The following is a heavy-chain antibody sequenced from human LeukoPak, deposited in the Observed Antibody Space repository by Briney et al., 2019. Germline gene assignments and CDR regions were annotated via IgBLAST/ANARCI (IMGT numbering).Heavy chain of an antibody. CDR2: ISYDGSNK. J-gene: IGHJ4*02. CDR1: GFTFSSYA. V-gene: IGHV3-30*04. Sequence: PGGSLRLSCAASGFTFSSYAMHWVRQAPGKGLEWVAVISYDGSNKYYADSVKGRFTISRDNSKNTLYLQMNSLRAEDTAMYYCAKLSITMVRGVIGPFDYWGQGTLVTVSS. CDR3: AKLSITMVRGVIGPFDY. D-gene: IGHD3-10*01.